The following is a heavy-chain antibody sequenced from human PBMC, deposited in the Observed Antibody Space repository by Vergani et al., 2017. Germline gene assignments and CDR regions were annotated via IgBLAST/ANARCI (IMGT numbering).Heavy chain of an antibody. J-gene: IGHJ2*01. CDR2: IDRNYGVK. Sequence: VEAGGGLVQPGGSLRLSCTASGFTFQAFAFHWVRQVSGRGLEWVSGIDRNYGVKNGNSFVGRFSISRENAKKAVFLQMNNLRHEDTALYFCVKDNDYDADGPFDLWGRGTLVTVSS. CDR3: VKDNDYDADGPFDL. V-gene: IGHV3-9*01. D-gene: IGHD3-16*01. CDR1: GFTFQAFA.